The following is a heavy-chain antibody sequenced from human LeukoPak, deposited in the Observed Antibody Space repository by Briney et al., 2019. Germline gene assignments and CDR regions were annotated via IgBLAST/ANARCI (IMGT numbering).Heavy chain of an antibody. V-gene: IGHV3-30*18. CDR2: ISYDGSNK. CDR1: GFTFSSYG. D-gene: IGHD3-10*01. CDR3: AKDHYYGSGSYSDP. Sequence: GGSLRLSCAASGFTFSSYGMHWVRQAPGKGLEWVAVISYDGSNKYYADSVKGRFTISRDNSKNTLYLQMNSLRAEDTAVYYCAKDHYYGSGSYSDPWGQGTLVTVSS. J-gene: IGHJ5*02.